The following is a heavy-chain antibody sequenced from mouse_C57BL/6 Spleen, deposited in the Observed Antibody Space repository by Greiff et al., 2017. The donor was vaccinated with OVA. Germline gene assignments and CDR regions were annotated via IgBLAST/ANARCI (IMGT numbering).Heavy chain of an antibody. V-gene: IGHV1-22*01. J-gene: IGHJ3*01. Sequence: EVQLQQSGPELVKPGASVKMSCKASGYTFTDYNMHWVQQRHGKSLEWIGYINLNNGGTSYNQKFKGKATLTVNKSSSTAYMELRSLTSEDSAVYYCARDGSSFAYWGQGTLVTVSA. D-gene: IGHD1-1*01. CDR1: GYTFTDYN. CDR3: ARDGSSFAY. CDR2: INLNNGGT.